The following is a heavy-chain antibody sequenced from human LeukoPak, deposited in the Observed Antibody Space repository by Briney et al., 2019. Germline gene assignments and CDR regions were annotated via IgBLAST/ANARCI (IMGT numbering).Heavy chain of an antibody. CDR1: GFTFSSYS. CDR2: ISSSSSYI. D-gene: IGHD3-10*01. Sequence: PGGSLRHSCAASGFTFSSYSMNWVRQAPGKGLEWVSSISSSSSYIYYADSVKGRFTISRDNAKNSLYLQMNSLRAEDTAVYYCARLSRGSGRDAFDIWGQGTMVTVSS. J-gene: IGHJ3*02. CDR3: ARLSRGSGRDAFDI. V-gene: IGHV3-21*01.